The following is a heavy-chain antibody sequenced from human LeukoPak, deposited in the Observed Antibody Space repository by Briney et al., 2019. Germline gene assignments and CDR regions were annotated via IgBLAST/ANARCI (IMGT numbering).Heavy chain of an antibody. J-gene: IGHJ5*02. V-gene: IGHV4-59*08. CDR2: IYYSGST. CDR1: GGSISSYY. D-gene: IGHD3-22*01. CDR3: ARGMPITMDVVAFDP. Sequence: PSETLFLTCTVSGGSISSYYWSWIRQPPGKGLEWIGYIYYSGSTNYNPSLKSRVTISVDTSKNQFSLKLSSVTAADTAVYYCARGMPITMDVVAFDPWGQGTLVTVSS.